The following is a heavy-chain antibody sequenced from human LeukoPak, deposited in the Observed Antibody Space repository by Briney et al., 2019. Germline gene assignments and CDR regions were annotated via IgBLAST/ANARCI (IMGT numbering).Heavy chain of an antibody. CDR3: ARDWSSSGWSRQGYYFDY. CDR2: INPNSGGT. J-gene: IGHJ4*02. CDR1: GYTFTCYY. V-gene: IGHV1-2*02. D-gene: IGHD6-19*01. Sequence: ASVKVTCKASGYTFTCYYMHWVRQAPGQGLEWMGWINPNSGGTNYAQKFQGRVTMTRDTSISTAYMELSRLRSDDTAVYYCARDWSSSGWSRQGYYFDYWGQGTLVTVSS.